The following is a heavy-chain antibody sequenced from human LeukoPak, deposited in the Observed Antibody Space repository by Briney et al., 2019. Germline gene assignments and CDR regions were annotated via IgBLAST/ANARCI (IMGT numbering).Heavy chain of an antibody. CDR3: ARELH. CDR2: IYSGGTT. CDR1: GFTVSSNY. D-gene: IGHD1-26*01. Sequence: PGGSLRLSCAASGFTVSSNYMSWVRQAPGKGLEWVSVIYSGGTTNYADSVKGRFIISRDNSKNTLFLQMNSLVTEDTAVYYCARELHLGQGTLVTVSS. V-gene: IGHV3-66*02. J-gene: IGHJ4*02.